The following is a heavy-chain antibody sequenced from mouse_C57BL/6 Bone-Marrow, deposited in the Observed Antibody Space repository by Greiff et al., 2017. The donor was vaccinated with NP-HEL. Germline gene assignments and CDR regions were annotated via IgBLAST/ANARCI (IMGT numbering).Heavy chain of an antibody. Sequence: EVKVVESGGGLVKPGGSLKLSCAASGFTFSDYGMHWVRQAPEKGLEWVAYISSGSSTIYYADTVKGRFTISRDNAKNTLFLQMTSLRSEDTAMYYCAREREIGYFDVWGTGTTVTVSS. CDR1: GFTFSDYG. CDR3: AREREIGYFDV. V-gene: IGHV5-17*01. J-gene: IGHJ1*03. CDR2: ISSGSSTI. D-gene: IGHD5-1-1*01.